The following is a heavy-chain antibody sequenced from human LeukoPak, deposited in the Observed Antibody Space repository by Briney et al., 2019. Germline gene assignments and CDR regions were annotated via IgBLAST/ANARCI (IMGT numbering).Heavy chain of an antibody. J-gene: IGHJ4*02. Sequence: GWSLRLSCAASGFTFSNAWMSWVRQAPGKGLEWVGRIKSKTDGGTTDYAAPVKGRFTISRDDSKNTLYLQMNSLKTEDTAVYYCTTASSWYLYYFDYWGQGTLVTVSS. CDR3: TTASSWYLYYFDY. CDR1: GFTFSNAW. CDR2: IKSKTDGGTT. V-gene: IGHV3-15*01. D-gene: IGHD6-13*01.